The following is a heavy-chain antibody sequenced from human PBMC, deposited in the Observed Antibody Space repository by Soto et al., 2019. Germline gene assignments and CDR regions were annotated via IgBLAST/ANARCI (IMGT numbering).Heavy chain of an antibody. V-gene: IGHV4-30-4*01. Sequence: SETLSLTCTVSGGSIRSGDYYWSWIRQTPERGLEWCGYVHYSGNTFYNPSLKSRATISLDTSRNQFSLNLSSVTAADSAVYYCAREIMAADHFDYWGQGALVTVSS. CDR2: VHYSGNT. D-gene: IGHD6-13*01. J-gene: IGHJ4*02. CDR1: GGSIRSGDYY. CDR3: AREIMAADHFDY.